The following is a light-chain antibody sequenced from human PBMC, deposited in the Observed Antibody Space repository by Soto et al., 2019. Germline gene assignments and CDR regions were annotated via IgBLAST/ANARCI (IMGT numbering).Light chain of an antibody. CDR3: CSYAGTSLWV. CDR1: SSDVGGYNY. J-gene: IGLJ3*02. CDR2: DVS. Sequence: QSALTQPRSVSGSPGQSVTISCTGTSSDVGGYNYVSWYQQHPGKAPKLVIYDVSKRPSGVPDRFSGSTSGNTASLTICGLQADDEADYYCCSYAGTSLWVFGGGTKLTVL. V-gene: IGLV2-11*01.